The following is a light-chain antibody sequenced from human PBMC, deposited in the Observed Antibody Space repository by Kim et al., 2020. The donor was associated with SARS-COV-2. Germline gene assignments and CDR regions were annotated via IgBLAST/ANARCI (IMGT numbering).Light chain of an antibody. CDR3: QQNFSPPRYT. CDR2: SAT. CDR1: QNINNR. Sequence: ASIGDRVTITCWTNQNINNRLNWYQQRPGRAPSLLIHSATTLQNGVPSRFSGSGSGTHFALTIDGLQPDDFATYFCQQNFSPPRYTFGQGTKLEI. J-gene: IGKJ2*01. V-gene: IGKV1-39*01.